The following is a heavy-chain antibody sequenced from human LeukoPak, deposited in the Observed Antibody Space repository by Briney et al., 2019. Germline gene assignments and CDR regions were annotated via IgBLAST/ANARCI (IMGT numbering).Heavy chain of an antibody. CDR2: RSHDGNNK. J-gene: IGHJ5*01. V-gene: IGHV3-30-3*01. CDR3: ARGVGGPFNWFDS. D-gene: IGHD1-26*01. Sequence: PGGSLRLSCAVSGFTFSSYTMHWVRQAPGKGLEQVAVRSHDGNNKYYADSVKGRFTISRDDSKNTLYLQMNSLRPEDTAVYYCARGVGGPFNWFDSWGQGSLVTVSS. CDR1: GFTFSSYT.